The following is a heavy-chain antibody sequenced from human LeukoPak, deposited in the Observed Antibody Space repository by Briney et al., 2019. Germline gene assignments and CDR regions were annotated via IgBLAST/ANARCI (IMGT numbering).Heavy chain of an antibody. V-gene: IGHV3-48*03. Sequence: PGGSLRLSCAASGFTFSSYEMNWIRQAPGKGLEWVSYISSSGSTIYYADSVKGRFTISRDNAKNSLYLQMNSLRAEDTAVYYCARDAGIAAAGTSDYWGQGTLVTVSS. J-gene: IGHJ4*02. CDR1: GFTFSSYE. CDR2: ISSSGSTI. D-gene: IGHD6-13*01. CDR3: ARDAGIAAAGTSDY.